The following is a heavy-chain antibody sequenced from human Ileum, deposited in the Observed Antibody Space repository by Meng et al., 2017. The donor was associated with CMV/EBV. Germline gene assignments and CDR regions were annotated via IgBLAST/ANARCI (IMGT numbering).Heavy chain of an antibody. Sequence: EGRIVESGGGLVQPGGALRLSGEASGFTFGNYWMTWVRQAPGKGLEGVAYINEDGSLKYYVESVKGRFTISRDNAKNSLYLQMNSLRVEDTALYYCVKYKSVPLGNSWGQGTLVTVSS. CDR3: VKYKSVPLGNS. V-gene: IGHV3-7*02. J-gene: IGHJ4*02. D-gene: IGHD5/OR15-5a*01. CDR1: GFTFGNYW. CDR2: INEDGSLK.